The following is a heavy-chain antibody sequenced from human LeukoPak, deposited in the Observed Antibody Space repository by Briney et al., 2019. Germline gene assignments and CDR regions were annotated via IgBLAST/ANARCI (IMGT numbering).Heavy chain of an antibody. CDR3: ANGCSSTTCFLGGFDY. V-gene: IGHV3-23*01. D-gene: IGHD2-2*01. CDR2: INSSGGGT. J-gene: IGHJ4*02. Sequence: GGSLRLSCAASGFTFSSYAMNWVRQAPGKGLEWVSGINSSGGGTYYADSVKGRFTISRDNSRNTLYLQMSSLRAGDTAMYYCANGCSSTTCFLGGFDYWGQGTLVTVSS. CDR1: GFTFSSYA.